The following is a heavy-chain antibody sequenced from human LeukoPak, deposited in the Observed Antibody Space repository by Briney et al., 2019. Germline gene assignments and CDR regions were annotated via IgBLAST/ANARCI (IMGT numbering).Heavy chain of an antibody. Sequence: ASLKVSCEASGYTFTSYNMHWVRQAPGQGLELMGWINPNSGGTNYAQKFQGRVTMTRDTSISTAYMELSRLRSDDTAVYYGAKGYCSGGSCYPPAEYFQHWGQGTLVTVSS. CDR2: INPNSGGT. CDR1: GYTFTSYN. V-gene: IGHV1-2*02. D-gene: IGHD2-15*01. J-gene: IGHJ1*01. CDR3: AKGYCSGGSCYPPAEYFQH.